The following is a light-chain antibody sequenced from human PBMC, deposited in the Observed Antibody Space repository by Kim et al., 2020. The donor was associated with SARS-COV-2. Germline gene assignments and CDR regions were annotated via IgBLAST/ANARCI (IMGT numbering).Light chain of an antibody. CDR1: KLGDKY. Sequence: SYELTQPPSVSVSPGQTASITCSGDKLGDKYACWYQQKPGQSPVLVIYQDSKRPSGIPERFSGSNSGNTATLTISGIQAMDEADYYCQAWDRSNVVFGGGTQLTVL. CDR3: QAWDRSNVV. CDR2: QDS. V-gene: IGLV3-1*01. J-gene: IGLJ2*01.